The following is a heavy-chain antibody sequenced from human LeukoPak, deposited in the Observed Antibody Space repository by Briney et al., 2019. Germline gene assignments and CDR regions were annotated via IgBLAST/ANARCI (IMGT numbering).Heavy chain of an antibody. D-gene: IGHD6-13*01. Sequence: GGSLRLSCAASGFTVSSNFMSWVRQAPGKGLEWVSVIYGGGSTYYADSVKGRFTISRDNAKNSLYLQMNSLRAEDTAVYYCARDPRGYSSSWPLDYWGQGTLVTVSS. J-gene: IGHJ4*02. V-gene: IGHV3-53*01. CDR1: GFTVSSNF. CDR3: ARDPRGYSSSWPLDY. CDR2: IYGGGST.